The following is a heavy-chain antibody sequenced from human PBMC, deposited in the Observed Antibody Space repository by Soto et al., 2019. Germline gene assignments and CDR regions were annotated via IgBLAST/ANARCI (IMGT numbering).Heavy chain of an antibody. Sequence: QVQLVQSGAEVKKPGSSVKVSCKASGGTFSSYAISWVRQAPGQGLEWMGGIIPIFGTANYAQKFQGRVTITADESTSTAYMELSSLRSEDTAVYYCARGPRSLTFGGVIVAPFDYWGQGTPVTVSS. V-gene: IGHV1-69*01. CDR3: ARGPRSLTFGGVIVAPFDY. CDR2: IIPIFGTA. J-gene: IGHJ4*02. CDR1: GGTFSSYA. D-gene: IGHD3-16*02.